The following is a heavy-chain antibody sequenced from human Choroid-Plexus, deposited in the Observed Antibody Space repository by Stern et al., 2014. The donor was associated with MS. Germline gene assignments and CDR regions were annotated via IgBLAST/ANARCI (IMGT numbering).Heavy chain of an antibody. CDR1: GFTFSNFG. J-gene: IGHJ4*02. CDR2: ISYDGSDK. CDR3: AKDRQWSTYFFDY. D-gene: IGHD2-15*01. V-gene: IGHV3-30*18. Sequence: VQLVESGGGVAQPGRPLILSCAASGFTFSNFGMHWVRQAPGKGLEWVALISYDGSDKYYADSVKGRFTIFRDNSKNTLYMHMNSLRAEDTAVYYCAKDRQWSTYFFDYWGQGSLFTVSS.